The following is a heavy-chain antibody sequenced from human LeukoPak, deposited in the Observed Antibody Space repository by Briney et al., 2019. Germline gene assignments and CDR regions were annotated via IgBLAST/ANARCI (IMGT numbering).Heavy chain of an antibody. CDR2: ISGSGDST. V-gene: IGHV3-23*01. D-gene: IGHD1-1*01. Sequence: PGGSLRLSCAASGFTFSSYAMSWVRQAPGKGLEWVSSISGSGDSTYYADSVKGRFTLSRDDSRNTVYLQLNNLRVEDTAIYYCAKANWVSNADAVWWGQGTQVTVSS. CDR3: AKANWVSNADAVW. J-gene: IGHJ4*02. CDR1: GFTFSSYA.